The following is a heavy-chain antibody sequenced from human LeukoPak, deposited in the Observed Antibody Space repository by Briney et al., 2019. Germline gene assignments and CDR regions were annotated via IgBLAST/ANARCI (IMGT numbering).Heavy chain of an antibody. D-gene: IGHD5-12*01. CDR2: IKEDGSES. Sequence: GGSLRLSCAVSGFTFSSDWMTWVRQAPGKGLEWVANIKEDGSESYYVDSVKGRFTISRDNTKNSLYLQMNSLRAEDTAVYYCARFPRDPWRFDYWGQGALVTVSS. V-gene: IGHV3-7*03. CDR3: ARFPRDPWRFDY. J-gene: IGHJ4*02. CDR1: GFTFSSDW.